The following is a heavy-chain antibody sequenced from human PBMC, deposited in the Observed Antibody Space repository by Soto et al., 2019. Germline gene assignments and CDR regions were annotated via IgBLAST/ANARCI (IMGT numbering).Heavy chain of an antibody. CDR3: ARDREVVAALFDP. CDR2: INAGNGNT. CDR1: GYTFTSYA. J-gene: IGHJ5*02. V-gene: IGHV1-3*01. Sequence: ASVKVSCKASGYTFTSYAMHWVRQAPGQRLEWMGWINAGNGNTKYSQKFQGRVTITRDTSASTAYMELSSLRSGDTAVYYCARDREVVAALFDPWGQGTLVTVSS. D-gene: IGHD2-15*01.